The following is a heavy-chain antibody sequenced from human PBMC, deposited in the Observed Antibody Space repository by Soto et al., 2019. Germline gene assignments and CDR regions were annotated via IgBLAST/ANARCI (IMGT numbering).Heavy chain of an antibody. CDR1: GFTFTSSA. CDR3: AAEYSSGWSGMDV. J-gene: IGHJ6*02. CDR2: IVVGSGNT. D-gene: IGHD6-19*01. Sequence: SVKVSCKASGFTFTSSAVQWVRQARGQRLEWIGWIVVGSGNTNYAQKFQERVTITRDMSTSTAYMELSSLRSEDTAVYYCAAEYSSGWSGMDVWGQGTTVTVSS. V-gene: IGHV1-58*01.